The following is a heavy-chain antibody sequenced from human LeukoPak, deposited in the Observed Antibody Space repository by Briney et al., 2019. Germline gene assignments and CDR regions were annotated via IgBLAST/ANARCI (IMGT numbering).Heavy chain of an antibody. CDR1: GFTFSDYY. D-gene: IGHD6-13*01. V-gene: IGHV4-34*08. Sequence: GSLRLSCAASGFTFSDYYMSWIRQAPGKGLEWIGEINHSGSTNYNPSLKSRVTISVDTSKNQFSLKLSSVTAADTAVYYCAGDKEATGNGRPNWLDPWGQGTLVTVSS. J-gene: IGHJ5*02. CDR3: AGDKEATGNGRPNWLDP. CDR2: INHSGST.